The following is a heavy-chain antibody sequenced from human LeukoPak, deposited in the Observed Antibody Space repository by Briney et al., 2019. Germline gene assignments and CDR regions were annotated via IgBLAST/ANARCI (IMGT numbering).Heavy chain of an antibody. V-gene: IGHV3-66*02. CDR2: MYSRGSS. Sequence: GGSLRLSCTVSGFTVGNNYMSWVRQAPGRGLEWVALMYSRGSSHYADSVRGRFTISRDSSKNTVYLQMNSLTAEETAVYYCARGQIVGVQGDFWGQGTLVTVSS. CDR1: GFTVGNNY. J-gene: IGHJ4*02. CDR3: ARGQIVGVQGDF. D-gene: IGHD1-26*01.